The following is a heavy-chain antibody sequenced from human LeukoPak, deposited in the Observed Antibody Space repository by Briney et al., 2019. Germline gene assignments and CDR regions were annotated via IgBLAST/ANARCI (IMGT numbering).Heavy chain of an antibody. V-gene: IGHV4-39*01. J-gene: IGHJ5*02. D-gene: IGHD5-24*01. CDR3: ARRNGHSCVVGNWFDP. CDR2: TYYSGIT. Sequence: PSETLSLTCSLSGAFIISSSYYWGWIRQPPGMGLEWIVGTYYSGITYYNPSLKSRATVSVDTSKNQFSLNLISVTAADTAVYYCARRNGHSCVVGNWFDPWGQGTLVTVSS. CDR1: GAFIISSSYY.